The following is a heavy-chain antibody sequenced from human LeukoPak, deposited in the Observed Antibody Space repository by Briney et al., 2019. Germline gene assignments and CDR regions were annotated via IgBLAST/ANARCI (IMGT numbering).Heavy chain of an antibody. CDR1: GFTFSSYS. CDR2: ISSSSSYI. J-gene: IGHJ3*02. D-gene: IGHD6-13*01. Sequence: GGSLRPSCAASGFTFSSYSMNWVRQAPGKGLEWVSSISSSSSYIYYADSVKGRFTISRDNAKNSLYLQMNSLRAEDTAVYYCARAQYSSSWYDAFDIWGQGTMVIVSS. CDR3: ARAQYSSSWYDAFDI. V-gene: IGHV3-21*01.